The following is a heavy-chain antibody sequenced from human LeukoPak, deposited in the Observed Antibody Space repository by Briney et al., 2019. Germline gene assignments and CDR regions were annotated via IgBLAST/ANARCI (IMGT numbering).Heavy chain of an antibody. CDR3: ARDSSWY. V-gene: IGHV1-46*01. Sequence: GASVKVSCKASGYTXTNYFMHWVRQAPGQGRVWMGIINPSGGSTSYAQKFQGRVTMTRDTSTSTVYMELSSLRSEDTAVYYCARDSSWYWGQGTLVTVSS. J-gene: IGHJ4*02. CDR1: GYTXTNYF. CDR2: INPSGGST.